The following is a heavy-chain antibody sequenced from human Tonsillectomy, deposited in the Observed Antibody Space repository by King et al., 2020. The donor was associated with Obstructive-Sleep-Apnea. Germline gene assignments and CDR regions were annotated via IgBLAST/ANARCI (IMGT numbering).Heavy chain of an antibody. V-gene: IGHV4-59*08. CDR3: ARSMVRGVIKGYGLDV. CDR2: IYYSGST. J-gene: IGHJ6*02. D-gene: IGHD3-10*01. Sequence: QLQESGPGLVKPSENLSLTCTVSGGSISSYYWSWIRQPPGKGLEWIGYIYYSGSTNYNPSLKSRVTISLDTSKNQFSLKLSSVTAADTAVYYCARSMVRGVIKGYGLDVWGQGTTVTVSS. CDR1: GGSISSYY.